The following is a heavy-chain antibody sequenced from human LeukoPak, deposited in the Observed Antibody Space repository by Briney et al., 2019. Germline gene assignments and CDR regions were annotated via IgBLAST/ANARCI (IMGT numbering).Heavy chain of an antibody. D-gene: IGHD3-3*01. J-gene: IGHJ6*02. CDR3: ARDHYDFWSGYSDRGMDV. CDR2: IHYSGST. Sequence: PSQTLSLTCTVSGGSISSGGYYWSWIRQHPGKGLEWIGYIHYSGSTYYNPSLKSRVTISVDTSKNQFSLKLSSVTAADTAVYYCARDHYDFWSGYSDRGMDVWGQGTTVTVSS. CDR1: GGSISSGGYY. V-gene: IGHV4-31*03.